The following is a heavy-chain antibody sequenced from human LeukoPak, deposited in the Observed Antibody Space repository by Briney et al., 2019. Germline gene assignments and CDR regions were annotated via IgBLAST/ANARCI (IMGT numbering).Heavy chain of an antibody. Sequence: RSGGSLRLSCAASGFTFASYAINWVRKAPGKGLEWVSAISGSGGSTYYSDSVKGRFTISRDNSKNTLYLQMNSLRAEDTAVYYCAPCSAQVPAAIGYWGQGTLVTVSS. CDR2: ISGSGGST. D-gene: IGHD2-2*01. V-gene: IGHV3-23*01. J-gene: IGHJ4*02. CDR1: GFTFASYA. CDR3: APCSAQVPAAIGY.